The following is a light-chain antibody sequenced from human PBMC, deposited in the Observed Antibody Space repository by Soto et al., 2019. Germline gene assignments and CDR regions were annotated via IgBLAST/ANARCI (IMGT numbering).Light chain of an antibody. CDR2: KAS. CDR1: QSISSW. V-gene: IGKV1-5*03. Sequence: DIQLTQSPSTLSASVGDRVTITCRASQSISSWLAWYQQKPGKAPKLLIYKASTLESGVPSRFSGSTSGTEFTLTITSLQPDDFGTYYCQHYNSDSEAFGQGTKVDIK. CDR3: QHYNSDSEA. J-gene: IGKJ1*01.